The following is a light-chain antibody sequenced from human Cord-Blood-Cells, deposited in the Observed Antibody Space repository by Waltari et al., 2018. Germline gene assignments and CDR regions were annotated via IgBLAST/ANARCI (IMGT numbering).Light chain of an antibody. CDR3: CSYAGSSTYV. J-gene: IGLJ1*01. Sequence: QSALTQPASVSGSPGQSITISCTGTSSDVGRYNLVSWYQQHPGKAPKLMIYEGSKRPSGVSNRFSGSKSGNTASLTISGLQSEDEADYYGCSYAGSSTYVFGTGTKVTVL. V-gene: IGLV2-23*01. CDR2: EGS. CDR1: SSDVGRYNL.